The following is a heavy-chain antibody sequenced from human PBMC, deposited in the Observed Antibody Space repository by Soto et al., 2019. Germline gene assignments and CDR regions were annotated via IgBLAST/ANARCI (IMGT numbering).Heavy chain of an antibody. J-gene: IGHJ4*02. CDR1: GGSISSYS. CDR3: AGGPLRYFDRPQEIDL. D-gene: IGHD3-9*01. V-gene: IGHV4-59*01. CDR2: IYHSGRT. Sequence: SETLSLTCIVSGGSISSYSWTWIRQPPGKGLEWIGYIYHSGRTNANPSLKSRVTISVDTSKNQFSLKLTSVTAADTAVYYCAGGPLRYFDRPQEIDLWGQGTLVTVSS.